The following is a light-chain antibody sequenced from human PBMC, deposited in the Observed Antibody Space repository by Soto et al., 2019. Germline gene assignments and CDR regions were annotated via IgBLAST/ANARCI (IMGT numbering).Light chain of an antibody. CDR3: SSYTTSNTRQIV. Sequence: QSALTQPASVSGSPGHSITISCTGTSSDDGGYNYVSWYQHHPGKAPKLIIYDVTNRPSGVSNPFSGSKSGNTASLTISGLQPEDEADYYCSSYTTSNTRQIVFGTGTKVTVL. V-gene: IGLV2-14*03. CDR2: DVT. J-gene: IGLJ1*01. CDR1: SSDDGGYNY.